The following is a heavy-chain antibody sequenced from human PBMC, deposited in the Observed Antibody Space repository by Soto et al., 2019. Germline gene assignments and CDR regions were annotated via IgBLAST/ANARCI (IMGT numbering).Heavy chain of an antibody. V-gene: IGHV4-34*01. CDR3: ARLRAVAGSPPPYYYYYGMDV. J-gene: IGHJ6*02. CDR1: GGSFTGYY. Sequence: SETLSLTCAVYGGSFTGYYCSWIRQPPGQGLEWIGEINHSGSTNYNPSLKSRVTISVDTSRNQFSLKLSSVTVADTAVYYCARLRAVAGSPPPYYYYYGMDVWGQGTTVT. D-gene: IGHD6-19*01. CDR2: INHSGST.